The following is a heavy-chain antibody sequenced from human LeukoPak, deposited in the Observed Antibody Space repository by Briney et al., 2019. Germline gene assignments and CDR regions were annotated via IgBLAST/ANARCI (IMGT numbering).Heavy chain of an antibody. V-gene: IGHV3-74*01. CDR2: INSDGSST. Sequence: GGSLRLSCAASGFTFSSYWMHWVRQAPGKGLVWVSCINSDGSSTSYADSVKGRFTISRDNAKNTLYLQMNSLRAEDTAVYYCARLPGLYGDYDYYYYGMDVWGQGTTVTVPS. J-gene: IGHJ6*02. CDR1: GFTFSSYW. CDR3: ARLPGLYGDYDYYYYGMDV. D-gene: IGHD4-17*01.